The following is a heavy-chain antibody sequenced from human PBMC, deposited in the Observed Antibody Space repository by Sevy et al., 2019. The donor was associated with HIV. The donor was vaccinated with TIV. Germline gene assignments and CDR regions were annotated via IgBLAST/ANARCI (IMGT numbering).Heavy chain of an antibody. J-gene: IGHJ4*02. V-gene: IGHV3-30*18. Sequence: GGSLRLSCTASGFTFCDFGMHWVRQAPGKGLEWVAVISFHETVKFYAESVKGRFTISRDNSKNTLYLEMNSLRAGDTALYYCAKDREVVGAKTDFWGQGTLVTVSS. CDR1: GFTFCDFG. D-gene: IGHD1-26*01. CDR3: AKDREVVGAKTDF. CDR2: ISFHETVK.